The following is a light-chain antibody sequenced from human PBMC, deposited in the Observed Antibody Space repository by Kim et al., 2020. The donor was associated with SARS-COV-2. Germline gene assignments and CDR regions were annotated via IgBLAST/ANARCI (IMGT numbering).Light chain of an antibody. V-gene: IGLV3-21*04. J-gene: IGLJ1*01. CDR2: YDS. CDR3: QVRDSSSDYPYV. Sequence: SYELTQPPSVSVAPGKTARITCGGNNIGSKSVHWYQQKPGQAPVLVIYYDSDRPSGIPERFSGSNSGNTATLTISRVEAGDEADYYFQVRDSSSDYPYVF. CDR1: NIGSKS.